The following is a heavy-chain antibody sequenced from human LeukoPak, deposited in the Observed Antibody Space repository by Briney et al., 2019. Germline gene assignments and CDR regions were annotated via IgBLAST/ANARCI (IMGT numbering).Heavy chain of an antibody. J-gene: IGHJ5*02. CDR1: GFTFSSYG. CDR3: AKDHGWKRWLKNWFDP. D-gene: IGHD6-19*01. Sequence: GGSLRLSCAASGFTFSSYGMHWVRQAPGKGLEWVAVISYDGSNKYYADSVKGRFTISRDNSKNTLYLQMNSLRAEDTAVYYCAKDHGWKRWLKNWFDPWGQGTLVTVSS. V-gene: IGHV3-30*18. CDR2: ISYDGSNK.